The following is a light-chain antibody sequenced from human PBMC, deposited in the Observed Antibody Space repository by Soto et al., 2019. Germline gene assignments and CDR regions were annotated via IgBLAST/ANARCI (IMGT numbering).Light chain of an antibody. J-gene: IGKJ1*01. CDR1: QSVSSSY. V-gene: IGKV3-20*01. CDR3: QQYGSSPSWT. CDR2: GAS. Sequence: EIVLTQSPGTLSLSPGERATLSCRASQSVSSSYLAWYQQKPGQAPRLLIYGASSRATVIPDGFSGSGSGTDFTLTISRLEPEDFAVYYCQQYGSSPSWTFGQGTKVDIK.